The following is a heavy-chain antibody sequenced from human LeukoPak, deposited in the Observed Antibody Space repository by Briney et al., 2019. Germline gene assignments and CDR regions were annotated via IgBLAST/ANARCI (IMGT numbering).Heavy chain of an antibody. D-gene: IGHD3-22*01. CDR2: IYYSGST. J-gene: IGHJ4*02. CDR3: ARETYYYDSSGYDY. V-gene: IGHV4-59*01. Sequence: PSETLSLTCTVSGGSISSYYWSWIRQPPGKGLEWIGYIYYSGSTNYNPSLKSRVTISVDTSKNQFSLKLSSVTAADTAVYYSARETYYYDSSGYDYWGQGTLVTVSS. CDR1: GGSISSYY.